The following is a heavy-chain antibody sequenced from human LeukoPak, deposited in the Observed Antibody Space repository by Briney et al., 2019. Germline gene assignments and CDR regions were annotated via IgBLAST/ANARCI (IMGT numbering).Heavy chain of an antibody. CDR3: AIPPLSGTGSSRPLAGVDA. V-gene: IGHV3-23*01. CDR2: ISGSGGTA. Sequence: GGSLRLSCAASGFTFSIYAMSWVRQAPGKGLEWVSAISGSGGTAYYADSVKGRFTISRDNSKNTLYLQMNSLRAEDTAVYYCAIPPLSGTGSSRPLAGVDAWGQGTTVTVSS. J-gene: IGHJ6*02. CDR1: GFTFSIYA. D-gene: IGHD3-10*01.